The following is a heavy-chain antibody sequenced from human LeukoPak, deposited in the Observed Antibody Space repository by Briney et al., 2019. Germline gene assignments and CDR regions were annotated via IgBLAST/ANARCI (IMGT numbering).Heavy chain of an antibody. D-gene: IGHD3-10*01. CDR1: GYSISSGYY. V-gene: IGHV4-38-2*02. Sequence: SETLSLTCTVSGYSISSGYYWGWIRQPPGKGLEWIGSIYHSGSTYYNPSLKSRVTISVDTSKNQFSLKLSSVTAADTAVYYCARGGTPNNSPAITMVRGPLGNNWFDPWGQGTLVTVSS. CDR3: ARGGTPNNSPAITMVRGPLGNNWFDP. J-gene: IGHJ5*02. CDR2: IYHSGST.